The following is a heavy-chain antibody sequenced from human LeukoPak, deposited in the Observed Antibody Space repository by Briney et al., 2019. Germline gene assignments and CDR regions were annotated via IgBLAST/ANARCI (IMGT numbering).Heavy chain of an antibody. Sequence: SETLSLTCTVSGGSISSGGYYWSWIRQHPGKGLEWIGYIYYSGSTYYNPSLKSRVTISVDTSKNQFSLKLSSVTAADTAVYYCARDPSHTYDSSGYHHGAFDIWGQGTMVTVSS. CDR3: ARDPSHTYDSSGYHHGAFDI. J-gene: IGHJ3*02. CDR2: IYYSGST. CDR1: GGSISSGGYY. D-gene: IGHD3-22*01. V-gene: IGHV4-31*03.